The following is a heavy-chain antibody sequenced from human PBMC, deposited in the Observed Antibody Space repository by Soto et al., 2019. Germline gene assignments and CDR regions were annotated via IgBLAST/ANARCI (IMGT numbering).Heavy chain of an antibody. J-gene: IGHJ4*02. V-gene: IGHV3-23*01. CDR3: ARDLSPFDY. CDR1: GFTFNSYA. D-gene: IGHD3-16*02. Sequence: PGGSLRLSCAASGFTFNSYAMSWVRQAPGKGLEWVSAISGTGGSTYYADSVKGRFTISRDNFKSTLYLQMNSLRAEDTAVYYCARDLSPFDYWGQGTLVTVSS. CDR2: ISGTGGST.